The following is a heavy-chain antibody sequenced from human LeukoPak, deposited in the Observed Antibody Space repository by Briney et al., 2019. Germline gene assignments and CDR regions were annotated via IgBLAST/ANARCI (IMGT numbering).Heavy chain of an antibody. CDR3: AKSGDCSSTSCYSYYYYYYGMDV. CDR2: ISYDGSNK. V-gene: IGHV3-30*18. Sequence: GGSLRLSCAASGFTFSSYGMHWVRQAPGKGLEWVAVISYDGSNKYYADSVKGRFTISRDNSKNTPYLQMNSLRAEDTAVYYCAKSGDCSSTSCYSYYYYYYGMDVWGQGTTVTVSS. D-gene: IGHD2-2*01. J-gene: IGHJ6*02. CDR1: GFTFSSYG.